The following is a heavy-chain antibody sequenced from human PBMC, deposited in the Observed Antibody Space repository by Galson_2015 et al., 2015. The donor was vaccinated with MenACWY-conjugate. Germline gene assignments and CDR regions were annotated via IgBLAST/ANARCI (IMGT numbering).Heavy chain of an antibody. CDR1: GFAFGDYL. CDR2: IKKDGSEK. Sequence: LRLSCATSGFAFGDYLMGWFRQAPGKGLEWVASIKKDGSEKYYVDSVKGRFTISRDNAKNSLYLEMNSLRVEDTAVYSCARGHYGMDVWGQGTTVTASS. J-gene: IGHJ6*02. CDR3: ARGHYGMDV. V-gene: IGHV3-7*03.